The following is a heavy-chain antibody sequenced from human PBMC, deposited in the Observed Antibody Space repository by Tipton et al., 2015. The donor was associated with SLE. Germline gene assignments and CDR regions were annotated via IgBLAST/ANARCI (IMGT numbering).Heavy chain of an antibody. CDR2: ISGSGDGA. CDR1: GFAFNNYA. Sequence: SLRLSCAASGFAFNNYAMTWVRQAPGTGLEWVSGISGSGDGAFYADSVKGRFTISRDNSRNTVYLQMNSLRAEDTAVYYCARAGPLLWVPYFDYWGQGTLVTVSS. J-gene: IGHJ4*02. CDR3: ARAGPLLWVPYFDY. V-gene: IGHV3-23*01. D-gene: IGHD3-10*01.